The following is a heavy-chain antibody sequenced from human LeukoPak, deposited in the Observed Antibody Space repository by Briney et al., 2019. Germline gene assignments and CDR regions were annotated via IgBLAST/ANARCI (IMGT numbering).Heavy chain of an antibody. CDR1: GGSISSSSYY. J-gene: IGHJ4*02. V-gene: IGHV4-39*07. D-gene: IGHD4-23*01. CDR2: IYYSGST. CDR3: AGGNSGFKGIDY. Sequence: PSETLSLTCTVSGGSISSSSYYWGWIRQPPGKGLEWIGSIYYSGSTYYNPSLKSRVTISVDTSKNQFSLKLSSVTAADTAVYYCAGGNSGFKGIDYWGQGTLVTVSS.